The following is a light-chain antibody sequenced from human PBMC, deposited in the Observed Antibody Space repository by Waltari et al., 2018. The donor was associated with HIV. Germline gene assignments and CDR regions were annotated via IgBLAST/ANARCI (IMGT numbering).Light chain of an antibody. J-gene: IGLJ3*02. Sequence: QSVLTQPLSASGTPGQKVTISCSGSSSNIGRRTVNWYQHLPGTAPKLLIDDNNRRPSGVPDRFSGSKSGTSASLAISGLQSEDEANYYCAAWDNILNGWVFGGGTQLTVL. CDR2: DNN. CDR1: SSNIGRRT. V-gene: IGLV1-44*01. CDR3: AAWDNILNGWV.